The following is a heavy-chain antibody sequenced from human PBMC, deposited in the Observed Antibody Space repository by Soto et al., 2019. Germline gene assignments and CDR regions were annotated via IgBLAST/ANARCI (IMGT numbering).Heavy chain of an antibody. Sequence: GPLRLSCATSGFILSDCAMNWVRQAPGKGLEWVSYISSSSSVIDYADSVKGRFTVSRDNARNSLYLQMNSLRAEDTAVYYCARDLSWGSNWYYYMDVWGKGTTVTVSS. J-gene: IGHJ6*03. CDR3: ARDLSWGSNWYYYMDV. V-gene: IGHV3-48*01. CDR2: ISSSSSVI. D-gene: IGHD7-27*01. CDR1: GFILSDCA.